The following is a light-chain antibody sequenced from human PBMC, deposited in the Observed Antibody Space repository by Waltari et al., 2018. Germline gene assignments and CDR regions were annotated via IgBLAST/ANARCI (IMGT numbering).Light chain of an antibody. V-gene: IGLV3-21*03. J-gene: IGLJ3*02. CDR3: QVWDSSSDHRV. CDR1: NIGSKS. CDR2: DDS. Sequence: SYVLTQPPSVSVAPGKTARITCGGNNIGSKSVHWYRQKPGQAPVLVVYDDSDRPSGSPERFSGSNSGNTATLTISRVEAGDEADYYCQVWDSSSDHRVFGGGTKLTVL.